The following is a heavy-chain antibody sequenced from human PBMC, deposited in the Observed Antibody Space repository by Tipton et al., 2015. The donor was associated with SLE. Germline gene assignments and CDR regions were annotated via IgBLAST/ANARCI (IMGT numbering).Heavy chain of an antibody. CDR2: IRADGSYT. Sequence: SLRLSCAASGFTFDGYSMHWVRQPPGKGLEWVSLIRADGSYTYYADSVKGRFTISRDNAKNTLYLQMNSLRAEDTAVYYCARAHYDFRSYNLDYWGQGTLVTVSS. J-gene: IGHJ4*02. CDR3: ARAHYDFRSYNLDY. D-gene: IGHD3-3*01. CDR1: GFTFDGYS. V-gene: IGHV3-43*01.